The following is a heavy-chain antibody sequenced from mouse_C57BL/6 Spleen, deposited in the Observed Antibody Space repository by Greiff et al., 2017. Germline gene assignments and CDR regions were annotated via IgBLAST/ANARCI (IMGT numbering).Heavy chain of an antibody. CDR1: GYTFTSYW. CDR2: TDPSDSYT. V-gene: IGHV1-50*01. J-gene: IGHJ3*01. D-gene: IGHD4-1*01. CDR3: ARGGTGTGAY. Sequence: QVQLKQPGAELVKPGASVKLSCKASGYTFTSYWMQWVKQRPGQGLEWIGETDPSDSYTNYNQKFKCKATLTVDTSSSTAYMPLSSLTSEDSAVYYCARGGTGTGAYWGQGTLVTVSA.